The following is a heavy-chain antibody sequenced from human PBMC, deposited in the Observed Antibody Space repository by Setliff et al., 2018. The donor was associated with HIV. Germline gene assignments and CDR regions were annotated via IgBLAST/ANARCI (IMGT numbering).Heavy chain of an antibody. CDR1: GYTFTTYS. Sequence: AASVKVSCKASGYTFTTYSIIWVRQAPGQGLEWMGWINTNTGNPMYPQDFTGRFVFTLDTSVSTAYLQISSLKAEDTAVYYCARGAYQYYDSSGYYQGNFDYWGQGTQVTVSS. V-gene: IGHV7-4-1*02. CDR2: INTNTGNP. CDR3: ARGAYQYYDSSGYYQGNFDY. J-gene: IGHJ4*02. D-gene: IGHD3-22*01.